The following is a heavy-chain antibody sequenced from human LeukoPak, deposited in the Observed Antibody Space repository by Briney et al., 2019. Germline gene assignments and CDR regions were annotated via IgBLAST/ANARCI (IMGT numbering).Heavy chain of an antibody. D-gene: IGHD4-17*01. CDR3: ARDIEAPFYGDYTIDY. CDR2: IKQDGSEK. V-gene: IGHV3-7*01. J-gene: IGHJ4*02. CDR1: GFTFSSYW. Sequence: GGSLRLSCAASGFTFSSYWMSWVRQAPGKGLEWVANIKQDGSEKYYVDSVKGRFTISRDNAKNSLYLQMNSLRAEDTAVYYCARDIEAPFYGDYTIDYWGQGTLVTVSS.